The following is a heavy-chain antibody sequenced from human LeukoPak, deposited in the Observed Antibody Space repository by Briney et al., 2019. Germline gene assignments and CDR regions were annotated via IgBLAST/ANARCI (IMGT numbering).Heavy chain of an antibody. J-gene: IGHJ4*02. CDR1: GFTFNDSY. D-gene: IGHD2-15*01. V-gene: IGHV3-11*01. CDR2: MYTGGSTI. Sequence: GGSLRLSCAASGFTFNDSYMSWIRQAPGKGLEWISFMYTGGSTIYYADSVKGRFTISRNNAKSSLHLQMNSLAEDNTALYYCARTGGHPKGFDFWGQGTLVTVSS. CDR3: ARTGGHPKGFDF.